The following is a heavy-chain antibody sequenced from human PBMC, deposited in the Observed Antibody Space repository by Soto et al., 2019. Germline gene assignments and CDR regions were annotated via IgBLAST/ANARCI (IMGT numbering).Heavy chain of an antibody. CDR1: GFTFSGYS. J-gene: IGHJ4*02. D-gene: IGHD1-1*01. CDR3: GRVASSTTWTPDY. CDR2: MTSSGSHI. Sequence: PGDSLKISCAASGFTFSGYSMNWVRPAPGKGLEWVSSMTSSGSHIYYTHSVKGRFTISRDNANNALYLQMDGLRAEDTAVYYCGRVASSTTWTPDYLGQGTLVTVSS. V-gene: IGHV3-21*01.